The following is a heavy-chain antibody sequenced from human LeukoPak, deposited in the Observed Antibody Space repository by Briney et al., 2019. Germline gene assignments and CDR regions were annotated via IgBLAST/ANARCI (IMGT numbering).Heavy chain of an antibody. CDR3: ARDERYDSSGYPFDY. CDR2: INPKSGDA. CDR1: GYTFTDYY. Sequence: ASVKVSCKASGYTFTDYYIHWVRQAPGQGLEWMGWINPKSGDANYAQKFQGRVTMTRDTSISTAYMELSRLRSDDTAVYYCARDERYDSSGYPFDYWGQGTLVTVSS. J-gene: IGHJ4*02. D-gene: IGHD3-22*01. V-gene: IGHV1-2*02.